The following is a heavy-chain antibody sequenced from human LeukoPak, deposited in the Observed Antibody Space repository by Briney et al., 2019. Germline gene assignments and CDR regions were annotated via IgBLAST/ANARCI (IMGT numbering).Heavy chain of an antibody. D-gene: IGHD6-6*01. J-gene: IGHJ5*02. CDR2: TYYRSKWYN. V-gene: IGHV6-1*01. Sequence: SQTLSLTCAISGDSVSSSTTAWNWIRQSPSRGLEWLGRTYYRSKWYNDYAVSVKSRITINPDTSKSQFSLQLNSVTPEDTAVYYCARGRYRWQLEGEDRDLNWFDPWGQGTLVTVSS. CDR3: ARGRYRWQLEGEDRDLNWFDP. CDR1: GDSVSSSTTA.